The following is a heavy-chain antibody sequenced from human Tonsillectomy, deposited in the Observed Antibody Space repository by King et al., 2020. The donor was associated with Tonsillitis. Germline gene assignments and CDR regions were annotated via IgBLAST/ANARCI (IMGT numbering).Heavy chain of an antibody. Sequence: LQLQESGTGRVKPSETLALTCTGAGGSMSITNCYWGWLRQPPGKGLEYIGSIFYGGSAYWNPSLNSRVTISVDTSRTQFSLRLTSVTAADTAVYVCATDAKGRRNDFWSCYSQPHDYWGQGILVTVSS. V-gene: IGHV4-39*07. CDR3: ATDAKGRRNDFWSCYSQPHDY. CDR2: IFYGGSA. J-gene: IGHJ4*02. D-gene: IGHD3-3*01. CDR1: GGSMSITNCY.